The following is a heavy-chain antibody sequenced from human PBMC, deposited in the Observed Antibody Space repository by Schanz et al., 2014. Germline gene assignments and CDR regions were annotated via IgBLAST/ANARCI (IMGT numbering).Heavy chain of an antibody. V-gene: IGHV1-18*01. CDR3: TRGGYSYALSAFDI. D-gene: IGHD5-18*01. CDR2: ITAYNGDT. CDR1: GYTFTTYY. Sequence: QVQLLQSGAEVKKPGASMKVSCKASGYTFTTYYMLWVRQAPGQGLEWMGWITAYNGDTNYALKLEGIVTRTTDTATGTDYMELRSMRTDDTALYCCTRGGYSYALSAFDIWGQGTMVTVSS. J-gene: IGHJ3*02.